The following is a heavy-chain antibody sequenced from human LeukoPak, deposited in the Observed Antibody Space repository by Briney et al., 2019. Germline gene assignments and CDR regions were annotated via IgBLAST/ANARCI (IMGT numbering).Heavy chain of an antibody. V-gene: IGHV3-9*01. CDR2: INGDGGGV. CDR3: ARDRGGKVDTGAVEY. CDR1: KFTFRYYA. Sequence: SLRLSCVGSKFTFRYYAMHWVRQAPGGGLEWVAGINGDGGGVAYADSVVGRFTISRDYAETCLYLQMNSLRPEDTALYYCARDRGGKVDTGAVEYWGQGTQVAVSS. J-gene: IGHJ4*02. D-gene: IGHD5-18*01.